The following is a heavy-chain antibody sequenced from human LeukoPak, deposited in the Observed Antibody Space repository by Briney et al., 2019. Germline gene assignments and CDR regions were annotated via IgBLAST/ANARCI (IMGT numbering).Heavy chain of an antibody. Sequence: ASVKVSCKASGYTFTSYGISWVRQTPGQGLAWMGWISAYNGNTNYAQKLQGRVTMTTDTSTSTAYMELRSLRSDDTAVYYCARDGDCSGGSGYLYGFDYWGQGTLVTVSS. D-gene: IGHD2-15*01. V-gene: IGHV1-18*01. CDR1: GYTFTSYG. CDR3: ARDGDCSGGSGYLYGFDY. CDR2: ISAYNGNT. J-gene: IGHJ4*02.